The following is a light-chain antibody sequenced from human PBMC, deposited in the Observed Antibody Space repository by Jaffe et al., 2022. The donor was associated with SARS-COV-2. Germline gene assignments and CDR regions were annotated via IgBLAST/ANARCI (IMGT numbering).Light chain of an antibody. CDR2: LGS. CDR3: MQALQTPIT. Sequence: EIVMTQSPLSLPVTPGEPASISCRSSQSLLHNNGNNYLDWYLQKPGQSPQLLIYLGSNRASGVPDRFNGSGSGTDFTLKISRVEAEDVGVYYCMQALQTPITFGQGTRLEIK. J-gene: IGKJ5*01. CDR1: QSLLHNNGNNY. V-gene: IGKV2-28*01.